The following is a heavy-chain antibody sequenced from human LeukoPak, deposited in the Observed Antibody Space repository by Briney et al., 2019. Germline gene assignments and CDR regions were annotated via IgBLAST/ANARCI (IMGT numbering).Heavy chain of an antibody. CDR2: SSSGSTI. CDR3: ARDNYDSSGPYYFDY. J-gene: IGHJ4*02. D-gene: IGHD3-22*01. V-gene: IGHV3-48*03. Sequence: SSSGSTIYYADSVKGRFTISRDNARNSLYLQMNSLRAEDTAVYYCARDNYDSSGPYYFDYWGQGTLVTVSS.